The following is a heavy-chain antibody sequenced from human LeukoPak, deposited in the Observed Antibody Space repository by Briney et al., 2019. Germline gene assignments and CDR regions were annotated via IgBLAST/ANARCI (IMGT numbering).Heavy chain of an antibody. V-gene: IGHV4-59*01. CDR2: IYYSGST. J-gene: IGHJ5*02. CDR3: ARDLGYCSSTSCYPWFDP. Sequence: PSETLSLTCTVSGGSICSYYWSWIRQPPGKGLEWIGYIYYSGSTNYNPSLKSRVTMSVDTSKNQFSLKLSSVTAADTAIYYCARDLGYCSSTSCYPWFDPWGQGTLVTVSS. CDR1: GGSICSYY. D-gene: IGHD2-2*01.